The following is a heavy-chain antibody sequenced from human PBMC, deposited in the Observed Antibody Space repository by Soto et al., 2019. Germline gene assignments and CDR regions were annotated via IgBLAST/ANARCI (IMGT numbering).Heavy chain of an antibody. Sequence: PLGSLRLSCVGSGFTFSSYGMHWVRKAPGKGLECVAVISDTGSSHYYAASVEGRFTISRENSKNTLSLHMDRLRAEDTAVYYCAKDRGGDCPDNSCYFGADYWGQGTPVTVSS. J-gene: IGHJ4*02. CDR1: GFTFSSYG. CDR2: ISDTGSSH. CDR3: AKDRGGDCPDNSCYFGADY. D-gene: IGHD2-2*01. V-gene: IGHV3-30*18.